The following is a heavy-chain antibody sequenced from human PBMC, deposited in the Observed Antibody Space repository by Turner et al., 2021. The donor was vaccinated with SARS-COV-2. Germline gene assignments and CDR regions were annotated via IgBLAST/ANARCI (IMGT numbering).Heavy chain of an antibody. J-gene: IGHJ4*02. CDR1: GFTFSNYG. D-gene: IGHD2-15*01. CDR3: AKSGGMYCSGGNCYSSYFDY. Sequence: QVQLVESGGGVVQPGRSLRLSCAASGFTFSNYGVHWVRQATGKGLEWVAVISYDGSNKYYADSVKGRFTISRDNSKNTLYLQMNSLRAEDTAVYYCAKSGGMYCSGGNCYSSYFDYWGQGTLVTVSS. CDR2: ISYDGSNK. V-gene: IGHV3-30*18.